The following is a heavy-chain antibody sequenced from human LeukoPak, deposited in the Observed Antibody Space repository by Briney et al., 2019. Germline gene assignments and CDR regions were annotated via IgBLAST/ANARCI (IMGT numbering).Heavy chain of an antibody. Sequence: GGSLRLSCAASGFTFSSYEMNWVRQAPGKGLEWVSYISSSSSTMYYADSVKGRFTTSRDNAKNSLYLQMNSLRAEDTAVYYCARGYYYDSTGYNPFDYWGQGTLVTVSS. CDR2: ISSSSSTM. D-gene: IGHD3-22*01. V-gene: IGHV3-48*03. J-gene: IGHJ4*02. CDR1: GFTFSSYE. CDR3: ARGYYYDSTGYNPFDY.